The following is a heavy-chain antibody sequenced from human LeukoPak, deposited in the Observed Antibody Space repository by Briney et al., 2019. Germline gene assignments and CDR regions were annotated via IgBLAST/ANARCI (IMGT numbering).Heavy chain of an antibody. CDR2: ISYDGSNK. D-gene: IGHD6-13*01. J-gene: IGHJ6*03. Sequence: GGSLRLSCAASGFTFSSYAMHWVRQAPGKGLEWVAVISYDGSNKYYADSVKGRFTISRDNSKNTLYLQMNSLRAEDTAVYYCAKEEQQLIYYYYYYYMDVWGKGTTVTVSS. V-gene: IGHV3-30-3*01. CDR1: GFTFSSYA. CDR3: AKEEQQLIYYYYYYYMDV.